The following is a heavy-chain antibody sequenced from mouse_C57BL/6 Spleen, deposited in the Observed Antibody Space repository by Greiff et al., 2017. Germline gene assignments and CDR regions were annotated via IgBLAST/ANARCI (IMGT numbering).Heavy chain of an antibody. CDR2: ISSGGSYT. CDR1: GFTFSSYG. Sequence: EVQGVESGGDLVKPGGSLKLSCAASGFTFSSYGMSWVRQTPDKRLEWVATISSGGSYTYYPDSVKGRFTISRDNAKNTLYLQMSSLKSEDTAMYYCARHGDYYGSSPSYFDYWGQGTTLTVSS. D-gene: IGHD1-1*01. V-gene: IGHV5-6*01. CDR3: ARHGDYYGSSPSYFDY. J-gene: IGHJ2*01.